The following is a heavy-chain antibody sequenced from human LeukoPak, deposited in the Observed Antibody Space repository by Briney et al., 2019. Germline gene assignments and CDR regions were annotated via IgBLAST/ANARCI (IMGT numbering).Heavy chain of an antibody. CDR1: GFPFSNYW. D-gene: IGHD6-13*01. CDR3: ARGYYSSSRFDS. V-gene: IGHV3-74*01. Sequence: GGSLRLSCAASGFPFSNYWMHWVRQAPGKGLVWVSRVKSDGSTTNYADSVKGRFTISRDNAENTLYMRMNSLRPEDTAVYYCARGYYSSSRFDSWGQGTLVTVSS. CDR2: VKSDGSTT. J-gene: IGHJ4*02.